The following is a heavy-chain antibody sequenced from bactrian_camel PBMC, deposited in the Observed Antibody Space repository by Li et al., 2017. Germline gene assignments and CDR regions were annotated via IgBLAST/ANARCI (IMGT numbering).Heavy chain of an antibody. CDR1: RTPNY. D-gene: IGHD1*01. Sequence: HVQLVESGGGSVQAGGSLTLSCTYGRTPNYVTWFRQGPGNGREGVAGIYTGGGDGHYADAVKGRFTISHDNAKKTAYLQMNSLKPEDTAMYYCATDNVPWCSAGRPPTVFHYWGQGTQVTVS. V-gene: IGHV3S45*01. CDR3: ATDNVPWCSAGRPPTVFHY. J-gene: IGHJ4*01. CDR2: IYTGGGDG.